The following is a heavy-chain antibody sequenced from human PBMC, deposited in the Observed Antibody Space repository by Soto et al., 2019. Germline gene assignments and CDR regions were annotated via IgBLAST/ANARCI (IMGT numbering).Heavy chain of an antibody. D-gene: IGHD3-10*01. Sequence: SETLSLTCSVSGGSITNYYWSWIRQPPGKGLEWIGYIYDSGITDYNPSLKSRGTISVDTSKNQFSLKLSSVTAADTAVYYCARDYSGSGSYYNYFDYWGQGTLVTVSS. CDR1: GGSITNYY. CDR3: ARDYSGSGSYYNYFDY. CDR2: IYDSGIT. V-gene: IGHV4-59*01. J-gene: IGHJ4*02.